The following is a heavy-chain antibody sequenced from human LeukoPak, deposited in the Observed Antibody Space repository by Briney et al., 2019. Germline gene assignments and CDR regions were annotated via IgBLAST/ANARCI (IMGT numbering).Heavy chain of an antibody. Sequence: ASETLSLTCTVSGGSISSYYWSWIRQPPGKGLEWIGEINHSGSTNYNPSLKSRVTISVDTSKNQFSLKLSSVTAADTAVYYCARGGKARVVVVPAAIDYWGQGTLVTVSS. CDR1: GGSISSYY. D-gene: IGHD2-2*01. CDR2: INHSGST. J-gene: IGHJ4*02. V-gene: IGHV4-34*01. CDR3: ARGGKARVVVVPAAIDY.